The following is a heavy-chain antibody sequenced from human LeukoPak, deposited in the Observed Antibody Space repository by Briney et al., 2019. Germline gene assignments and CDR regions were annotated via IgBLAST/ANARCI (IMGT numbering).Heavy chain of an antibody. CDR3: AKGAGAFDY. J-gene: IGHJ4*02. Sequence: GGSLRLSCAASGFTFSSYSMNWVRQAPGKGLEWVSSISSSSSYIYYADSVKGRFTISRDNSKNTLYLQMNSLRAEDTAVYYCAKGAGAFDYWGQGTLVTVSS. D-gene: IGHD1-26*01. V-gene: IGHV3-21*04. CDR2: ISSSSSYI. CDR1: GFTFSSYS.